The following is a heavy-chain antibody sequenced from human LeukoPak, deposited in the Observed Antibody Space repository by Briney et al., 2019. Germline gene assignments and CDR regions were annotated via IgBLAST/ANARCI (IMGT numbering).Heavy chain of an antibody. V-gene: IGHV4-61*02. D-gene: IGHD3-3*01. CDR2: IYTNGST. J-gene: IGHJ6*03. CDR3: ARAGWGYYDYYYMDV. CDR1: GGSISSGSYY. Sequence: SETLSLTCTVSGGSISSGSYYWSWIRQPAGKGLEWIGRIYTNGSTNYNPSLKSRVTISVDTSKNQFSLKLSSVTAADTAVYYCARAGWGYYDYYYMDVWGKGTTVTVSS.